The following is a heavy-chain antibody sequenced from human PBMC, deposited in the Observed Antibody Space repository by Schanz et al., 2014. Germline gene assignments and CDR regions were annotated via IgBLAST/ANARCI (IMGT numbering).Heavy chain of an antibody. CDR2: IGGSDGNT. J-gene: IGHJ4*02. Sequence: QVQLVQSGGEVKTPGASVKVSCKASGYTFTRSGISWVRQAPGQGLEWMGWIGGSDGNTNFSQKFQGRGTMTTDTSTSTVYMELRSLTSDESAVYYCARDRDQWDGNYLDSWGQGTLVTVSS. D-gene: IGHD1-26*01. V-gene: IGHV1-18*01. CDR1: GYTFTRSG. CDR3: ARDRDQWDGNYLDS.